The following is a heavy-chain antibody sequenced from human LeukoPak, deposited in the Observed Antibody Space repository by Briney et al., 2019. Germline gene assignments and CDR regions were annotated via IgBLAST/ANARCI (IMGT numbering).Heavy chain of an antibody. CDR3: ARDVRIAMVRGVMVYFDY. CDR2: IYYSGST. CDR1: GCSISSSSYY. V-gene: IGHV4-39*07. Sequence: SETLSLTCTVSGCSISSSSYYWGWIRQPPGKGLEWIGRIYYSGSTYYNPSLKSRVTISVDTSKNQFSLKLSSVTAADTAVYYCARDVRIAMVRGVMVYFDYWGQGTLVTVSS. J-gene: IGHJ4*02. D-gene: IGHD3-10*01.